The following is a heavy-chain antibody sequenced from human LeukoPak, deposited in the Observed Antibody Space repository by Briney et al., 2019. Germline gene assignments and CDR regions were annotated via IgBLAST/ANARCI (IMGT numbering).Heavy chain of an antibody. J-gene: IGHJ4*02. CDR3: AKVNYDFWSGSNINFDY. CDR1: GFTFSSYA. CDR2: ISGSGGST. D-gene: IGHD3-3*01. V-gene: IGHV3-23*01. Sequence: GGSLRLSCAASGFTFSSYAMSWVRQAPGKGLEWVSAISGSGGSTYYADSVKGRFTISRDNPKNTLYLQMNSLRAEDTAVYYCAKVNYDFWSGSNINFDYWGQGTLVTVSS.